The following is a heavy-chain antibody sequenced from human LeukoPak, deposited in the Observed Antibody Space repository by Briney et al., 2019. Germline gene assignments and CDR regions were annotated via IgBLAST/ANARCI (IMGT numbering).Heavy chain of an antibody. CDR3: ARSHFYGSGSYQTDDY. J-gene: IGHJ4*02. V-gene: IGHV3-74*01. D-gene: IGHD3-10*01. CDR1: GFTLSSYW. CDR2: INSDGSTI. Sequence: GGSLRLSCAASGFTLSSYWMNWVRQAPGKGLVWVSRINSDGSTINYADSVRGRFTISRDNAKNTLYLQMNSLRAEDTAVYYCARSHFYGSGSYQTDDYWGQGTLVTVSS.